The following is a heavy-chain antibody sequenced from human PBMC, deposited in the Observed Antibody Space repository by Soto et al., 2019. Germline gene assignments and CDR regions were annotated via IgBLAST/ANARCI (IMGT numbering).Heavy chain of an antibody. CDR1: GYTFTSYD. J-gene: IGHJ6*03. D-gene: IGHD3-10*01. CDR3: ARGRMVRGVIITFPNPATYYYYMDV. Sequence: ASVKVSCKASGYTFTSYDINWVRQATGQGLEWMGWMNPNSGNTGYAQKFQGRVTMTRNTSISTAYMGLSSLRSEDTAVYYCARGRMVRGVIITFPNPATYYYYMDVWGKGTTVTVSS. CDR2: MNPNSGNT. V-gene: IGHV1-8*01.